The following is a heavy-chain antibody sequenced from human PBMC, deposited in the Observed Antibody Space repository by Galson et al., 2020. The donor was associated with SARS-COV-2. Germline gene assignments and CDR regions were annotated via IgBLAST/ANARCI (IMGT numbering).Heavy chain of an antibody. CDR3: TTENAELRVLEWLFPEGGGFDP. D-gene: IGHD3-3*01. CDR1: GFTFSNAW. V-gene: IGHV3-15*01. J-gene: IGHJ5*02. Sequence: GGSLRLSCAASGFTFSNAWMSWVRQAPGKGLEWVGRIKSKTDGGTTDYAAPVKGRFTISRDDSKNTLYLQMNSLKTEDTAVYYCTTENAELRVLEWLFPEGGGFDPWGQGTLVTVSS. CDR2: IKSKTDGGTT.